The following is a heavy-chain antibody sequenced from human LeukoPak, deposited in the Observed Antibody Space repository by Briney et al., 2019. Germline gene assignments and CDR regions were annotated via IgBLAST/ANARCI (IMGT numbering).Heavy chain of an antibody. J-gene: IGHJ5*02. V-gene: IGHV3-30*02. CDR1: GFTFSSYG. D-gene: IGHD2-2*01. CDR2: IRYDGSNK. Sequence: GGSLRLSCAASGFTFSSYGMHWVRQAPGKGLEWVAFIRYDGSNKYYADSVKGRFTISRDNSKNTLYLQMNSLRAEDTAVYYCAKDGGYCSSTSCPGDNWFDPWGQGTLVTVSS. CDR3: AKDGGYCSSTSCPGDNWFDP.